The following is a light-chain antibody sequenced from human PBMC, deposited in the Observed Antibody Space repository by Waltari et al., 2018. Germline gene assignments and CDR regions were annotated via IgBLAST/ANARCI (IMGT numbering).Light chain of an antibody. J-gene: IGKJ1*01. Sequence: DIQMTQSTSSLSASVGDRVTNTCRASQGISSWLAWYQQKPGKAPKLLIYKASSLQSGVPSRFSGSGSGTDFTLTINSLQPEDFATYYCHQYNSAPWTFGQGTKVEIK. CDR2: KAS. CDR1: QGISSW. V-gene: IGKV1-12*01. CDR3: HQYNSAPWT.